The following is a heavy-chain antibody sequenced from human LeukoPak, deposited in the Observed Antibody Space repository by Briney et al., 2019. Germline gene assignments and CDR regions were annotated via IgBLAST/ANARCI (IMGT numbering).Heavy chain of an antibody. CDR3: ASSLDILTGYSLKKFDY. D-gene: IGHD3-9*01. CDR1: GGSISSYY. J-gene: IGHJ4*02. V-gene: IGHV4-59*08. CDR2: IYYSGNT. Sequence: PSETLSLTCIVSGGSISSYYWSWIRQPPGKGLEWIGYIYYSGNTNYNPSLKSRVTTSVDTSKNQFSLKLSSVTAADTAVYYCASSLDILTGYSLKKFDYWGQGTLVTVSS.